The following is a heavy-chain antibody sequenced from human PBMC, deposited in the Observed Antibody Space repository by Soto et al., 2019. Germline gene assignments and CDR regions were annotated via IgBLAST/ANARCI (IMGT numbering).Heavy chain of an antibody. CDR3: ARHYGDFYYYYMDV. Sequence: SETLSLTCTVSGGSISSYYWSWIRQPPGKGLEWIGYIYYSGSTNYNPSVKSRVTISVDTSKNQFSLKLSSVTAADTAVYYCARHYGDFYYYYMDVWGKGTTVTVSS. V-gene: IGHV4-59*01. D-gene: IGHD4-17*01. J-gene: IGHJ6*03. CDR2: IYYSGST. CDR1: GGSISSYY.